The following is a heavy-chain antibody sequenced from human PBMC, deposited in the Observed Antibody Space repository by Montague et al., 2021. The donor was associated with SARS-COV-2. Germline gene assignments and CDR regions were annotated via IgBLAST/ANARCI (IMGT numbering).Heavy chain of an antibody. J-gene: IGHJ4*02. Sequence: SETLSLTCTVSGGSISSYYWSWIRQPPEKGPEWIGYIYYSGSTNYNPSLKSRVTISVDTSKNQFSLKLSSVTAADTAVYYCARVLTIAAPLFDYWGQGTLVTVSS. CDR3: ARVLTIAAPLFDY. D-gene: IGHD6-13*01. V-gene: IGHV4-59*08. CDR1: GGSISSYY. CDR2: IYYSGST.